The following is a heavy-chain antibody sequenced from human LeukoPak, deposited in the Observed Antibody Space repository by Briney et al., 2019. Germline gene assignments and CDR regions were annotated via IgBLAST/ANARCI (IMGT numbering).Heavy chain of an antibody. J-gene: IGHJ4*02. CDR3: ARRSPNYLWALFDY. D-gene: IGHD2/OR15-2a*01. Sequence: PSETLSLTCTVSGGSISSYYWSWIRQPPGKGLEWIGYIYYSGSTNYNPSLKSRVTISVDTSKNQFSLKLSSVTAADTAVYYCARRSPNYLWALFDYWGQGTLVTVSS. V-gene: IGHV4-59*08. CDR2: IYYSGST. CDR1: GGSISSYY.